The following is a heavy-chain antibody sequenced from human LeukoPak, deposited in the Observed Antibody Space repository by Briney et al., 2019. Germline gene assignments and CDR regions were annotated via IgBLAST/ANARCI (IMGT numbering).Heavy chain of an antibody. CDR1: GGSISSSSYY. CDR3: ASLTLGYCSSTSCTVFDY. Sequence: PSETLSLTCTVAGGSISSSSYYWGWIRYPPGKGLEWTRSIYYSGSTYYHPSLKSRATRPVDTAKKQFSLKLSSVTAADTAVYYCASLTLGYCSSTSCTVFDYWGQGTLVTVSS. J-gene: IGHJ4*02. CDR2: IYYSGST. D-gene: IGHD2-2*01. V-gene: IGHV4-39*01.